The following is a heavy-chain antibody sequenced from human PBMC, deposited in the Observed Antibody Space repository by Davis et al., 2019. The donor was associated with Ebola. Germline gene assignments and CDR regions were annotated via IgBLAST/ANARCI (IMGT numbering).Heavy chain of an antibody. D-gene: IGHD6-19*01. CDR2: LSGSGDST. V-gene: IGHV3-23*01. CDR3: AKSSQWREYFNS. Sequence: GGSLRLSCTASGFTFSSYAMNWVRQAPGKGLEWVSVLSGSGDSTYYADSVKGRFTVSRDNSKNTLYLQMNSLRAEDTAIFYCAKSSQWREYFNSWGQGTLVTVSS. CDR1: GFTFSSYA. J-gene: IGHJ4*02.